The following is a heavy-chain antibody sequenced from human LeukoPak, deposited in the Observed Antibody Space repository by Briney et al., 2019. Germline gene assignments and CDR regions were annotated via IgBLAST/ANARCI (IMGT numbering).Heavy chain of an antibody. CDR3: AREPNAFDI. CDR2: INSIGSTI. CDR1: GFTISNCE. J-gene: IGHJ3*02. V-gene: IGHV3-48*03. Sequence: VGLLRLSCAVTGFTISNCEMNWARQVPAKELEWISYINSIGSTIYYADSVKGRFTISRDNAKNSLYLQMNSLRAEDTAVYYCAREPNAFDIWGQGTMVTVSS.